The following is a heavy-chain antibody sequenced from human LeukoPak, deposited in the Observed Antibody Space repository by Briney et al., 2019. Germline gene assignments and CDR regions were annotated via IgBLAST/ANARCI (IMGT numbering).Heavy chain of an antibody. CDR3: ARAVGNYYDTGLDAFDI. Sequence: SETLSLTCTVSGGSISSSSYYWGWIRRPPGKGLEWIGNIYYRGSTYYNPSLNSRVTMSVDTSKNQFSLKLSSVTAADTAVYYCARAVGNYYDTGLDAFDIWGQGTMVTVSS. CDR2: IYYRGST. V-gene: IGHV4-39*01. CDR1: GGSISSSSYY. D-gene: IGHD3-22*01. J-gene: IGHJ3*02.